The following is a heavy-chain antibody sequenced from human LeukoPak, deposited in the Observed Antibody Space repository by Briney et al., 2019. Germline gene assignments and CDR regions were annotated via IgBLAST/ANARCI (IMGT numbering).Heavy chain of an antibody. Sequence: GGSLRLSCAVSGITLSNYAMSWVRQAPGKGLEWVAGISGSGGGTHYADSVKGRFTISRDNPKNTLYLQMNNLRAGDTAVYFCAKRGVVIRVILVGFHKEAYYFDSWGQGALVTVS. V-gene: IGHV3-23*01. D-gene: IGHD3-22*01. CDR1: GITLSNYA. CDR3: AKRGVVIRVILVGFHKEAYYFDS. CDR2: ISGSGGGT. J-gene: IGHJ4*02.